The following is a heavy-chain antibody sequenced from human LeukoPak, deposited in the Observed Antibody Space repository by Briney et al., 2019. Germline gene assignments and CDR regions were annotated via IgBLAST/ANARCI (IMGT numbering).Heavy chain of an antibody. Sequence: ASVKVSCKASGYTFTGYYIHWVRQAPGQGLEWMGWINPNSGGTKYAQKFQGRVTMTRDTSISTAYMELSSLTSDDAALYYCATDGAVAGTAYPEYWGQGTLVTVSS. CDR2: INPNSGGT. CDR1: GYTFTGYY. D-gene: IGHD6-19*01. J-gene: IGHJ4*02. V-gene: IGHV1-2*02. CDR3: ATDGAVAGTAYPEY.